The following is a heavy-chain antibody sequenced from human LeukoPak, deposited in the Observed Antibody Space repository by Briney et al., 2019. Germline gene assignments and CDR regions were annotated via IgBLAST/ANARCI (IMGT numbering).Heavy chain of an antibody. CDR3: AKDGGHYFVDY. CDR1: GFTFSSYS. V-gene: IGHV3-21*01. Sequence: GGSLRLSCAASGFTFSSYSMNWVRQAPGKGLEWVSSISSSSSYIYYADSVKGRFTISRDNAKNSLYLQMNSLRAEDTALYYCAKDGGHYFVDYWGQGTLVTVSS. D-gene: IGHD3-9*01. J-gene: IGHJ4*02. CDR2: ISSSSSYI.